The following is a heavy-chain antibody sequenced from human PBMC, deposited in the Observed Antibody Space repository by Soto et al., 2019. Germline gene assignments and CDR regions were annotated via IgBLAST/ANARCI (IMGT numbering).Heavy chain of an antibody. CDR1: GYSFTNYW. CDR2: IYPGDSES. Sequence: GESLKISCKASGYSFTNYWIGWVRQMPGKGLEWMGIIYPGDSESRYSPSFQGQVTISADRSTSTAFLQWSSLRASDTAIYYWVGGSDGYDYFDYWGQGTMVTVSS. D-gene: IGHD3-16*01. CDR3: VGGSDGYDYFDY. V-gene: IGHV5-51*01. J-gene: IGHJ4*02.